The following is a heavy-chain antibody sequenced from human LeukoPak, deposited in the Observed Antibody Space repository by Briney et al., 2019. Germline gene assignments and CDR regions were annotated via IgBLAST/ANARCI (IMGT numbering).Heavy chain of an antibody. V-gene: IGHV3-23*01. Sequence: GGSLRLSCAASGFTFTSYSMNWVRQAPGKGLEWVSTISGGGGSTYYADSVKGRFTISRDNSKNTLYLQMNSLRVEDTALYYCVRSLDYWGQGTLVTVSS. CDR1: GFTFTSYS. CDR3: VRSLDY. CDR2: ISGGGGST. J-gene: IGHJ4*02.